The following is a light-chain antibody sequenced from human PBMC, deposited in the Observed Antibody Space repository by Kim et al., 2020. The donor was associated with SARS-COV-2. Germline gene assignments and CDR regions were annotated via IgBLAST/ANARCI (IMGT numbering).Light chain of an antibody. Sequence: APRERAARSCRASQSVNNNLAWYQQKAGQAPSLLIYGASTRAAGIPARFSGSGSGTEFTLTISSLQSEDFAVYYCQQYDNWPPWTFGQGTKVDIK. CDR1: QSVNNN. J-gene: IGKJ1*01. CDR3: QQYDNWPPWT. V-gene: IGKV3-15*01. CDR2: GAS.